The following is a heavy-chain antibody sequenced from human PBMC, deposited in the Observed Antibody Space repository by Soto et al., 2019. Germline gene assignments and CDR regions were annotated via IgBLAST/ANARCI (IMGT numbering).Heavy chain of an antibody. Sequence: SETLPLTCTVSGGSISSYYWSWIRQPAGKGLEWIGRIYTSGSTNYNPSLKSRVTMSVDTSKNQFSLKLSSVTAADTAVYYCARDGIAAAGRPLPRFDPWGQGTLVTVSS. CDR3: ARDGIAAAGRPLPRFDP. V-gene: IGHV4-4*07. D-gene: IGHD6-13*01. CDR2: IYTSGST. J-gene: IGHJ5*02. CDR1: GGSISSYY.